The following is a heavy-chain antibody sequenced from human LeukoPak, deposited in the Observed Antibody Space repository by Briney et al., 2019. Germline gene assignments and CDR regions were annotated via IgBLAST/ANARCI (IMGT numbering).Heavy chain of an antibody. CDR2: INHSGST. CDR3: ASMLAARRNYYYGMDV. D-gene: IGHD6-6*01. V-gene: IGHV4-34*01. J-gene: IGHJ6*02. Sequence: INHSGSTNYNPSLKSRVTISVDTSKNQFSLKLSSVTAADTAVYYCASMLAARRNYYYGMDVWGQGTTVTVSS.